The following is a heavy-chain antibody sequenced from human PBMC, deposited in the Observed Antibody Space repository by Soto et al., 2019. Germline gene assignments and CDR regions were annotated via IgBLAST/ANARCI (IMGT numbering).Heavy chain of an antibody. CDR2: ISSSSSYI. V-gene: IGHV3-21*01. D-gene: IGHD3-22*01. CDR1: CFTFSSYS. Sequence: GGCLELSCAASCFTFSSYSINCVRRPPRKGLEWVSSISSSSSYIYYADSVKGRFTISRDNAKNSLYLQMNSLRAEDTAVYYCARDGITYYYDSSGPGGYWGQGTLVTVSS. CDR3: ARDGITYYYDSSGPGGY. J-gene: IGHJ4*02.